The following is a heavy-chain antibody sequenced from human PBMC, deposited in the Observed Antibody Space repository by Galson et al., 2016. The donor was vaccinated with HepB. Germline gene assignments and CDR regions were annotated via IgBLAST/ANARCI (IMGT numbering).Heavy chain of an antibody. CDR1: GFSLSTSGMR. Sequence: PALVKPTQTLTLTCTFSGFSLSTSGMRVSWIRQPPGKALEWLARIDWDDNKFYSTSLKTRLTISKDTSKNQEVLTMTNMDPVDTATYYCARMTLHHMDVWGKGTTVTVSS. V-gene: IGHV2-70*04. CDR2: IDWDDNK. CDR3: ARMTLHHMDV. J-gene: IGHJ6*03.